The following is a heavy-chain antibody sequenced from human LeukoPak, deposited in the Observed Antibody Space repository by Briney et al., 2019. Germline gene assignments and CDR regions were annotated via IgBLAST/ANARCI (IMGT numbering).Heavy chain of an antibody. CDR2: SSSSGRAI. V-gene: IGHV3-48*02. D-gene: IGHD4-17*01. Sequence: GGSLRLSCAASGFPFSTYSMHWVRQTPGKGLEWVSYSSSSGRAIYYADSVRGRFTMSRDSAKNSLFLQMDSLRDEDTAVYYCARDKGNDYGTYDNWGQGTLVTVSS. J-gene: IGHJ4*02. CDR3: ARDKGNDYGTYDN. CDR1: GFPFSTYS.